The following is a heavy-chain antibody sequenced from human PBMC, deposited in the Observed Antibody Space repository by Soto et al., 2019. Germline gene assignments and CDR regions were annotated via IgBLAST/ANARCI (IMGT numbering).Heavy chain of an antibody. CDR3: ARDRPPNIVVVPAAMPGRFDP. Sequence: ASVKVSCKASGGTFSSYTISWVRQAPGQGLEWMGRIIPILGIANYAQKFQGRVTITADKSTSTAYMELSSLRSEDTAVYYCARDRPPNIVVVPAAMPGRFDPWGQGTLVTVSS. V-gene: IGHV1-69*04. CDR2: IIPILGIA. J-gene: IGHJ5*02. CDR1: GGTFSSYT. D-gene: IGHD2-2*01.